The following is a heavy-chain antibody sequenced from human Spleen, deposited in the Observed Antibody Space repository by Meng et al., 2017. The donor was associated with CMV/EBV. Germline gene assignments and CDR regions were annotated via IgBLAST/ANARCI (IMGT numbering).Heavy chain of an antibody. Sequence: SISSSISCWGWIRQPPGKGLEWIGNIYYSGNTYYNPSLESRVTISKDRSKNQFSLNVPSVTAADTAVYYCVVGYCTSTICHGWFDPWGQGALVTVSS. J-gene: IGHJ5*02. CDR3: VVGYCTSTICHGWFDP. CDR1: SISSSISC. D-gene: IGHD2-2*01. V-gene: IGHV4-39*07. CDR2: IYYSGNT.